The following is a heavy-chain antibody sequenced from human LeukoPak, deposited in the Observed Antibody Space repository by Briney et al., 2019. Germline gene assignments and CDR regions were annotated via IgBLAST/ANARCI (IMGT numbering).Heavy chain of an antibody. Sequence: ASETLSLTCTVSGVSISSYYWSWIRQPPGKGLEWIGYIYYSGSTNYNPSLKSRVTISVDTSKNQFSLKLSSVTAADTAVYYCARERQNWFDPWGQGTLVTVSS. CDR1: GVSISSYY. V-gene: IGHV4-59*01. CDR2: IYYSGST. CDR3: ARERQNWFDP. J-gene: IGHJ5*02.